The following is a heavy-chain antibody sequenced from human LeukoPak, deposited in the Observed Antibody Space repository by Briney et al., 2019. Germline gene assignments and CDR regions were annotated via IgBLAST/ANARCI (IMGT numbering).Heavy chain of an antibody. V-gene: IGHV3-21*01. CDR1: GFTFSSYS. Sequence: PGGSLRLSCAASGFTFSSYSMNWVRQAPGKGLEWVSSISSSSSYIYYADSVKGRFTISRDNAKNSLYLHMNSLRAEDTAVYYCARDFRITMVRGVIPWGQGTLVTVSS. CDR2: ISSSSSYI. J-gene: IGHJ5*02. CDR3: ARDFRITMVRGVIP. D-gene: IGHD3-10*01.